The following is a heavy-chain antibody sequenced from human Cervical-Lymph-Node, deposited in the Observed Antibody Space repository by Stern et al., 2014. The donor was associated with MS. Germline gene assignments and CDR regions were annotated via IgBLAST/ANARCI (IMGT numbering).Heavy chain of an antibody. D-gene: IGHD3-10*01. V-gene: IGHV3-11*01. Sequence: QLVESGGGLVKPGGSLRLSCAASGFTFSDHYMSWIRQAPGKGLEWLSYISTSGSTIYYADSVKGRFTISRDNAKNSLYMQMNSLRAEDTAVYYCARDSEMDYYGSGSSDYWGQGTLVTVSS. CDR3: ARDSEMDYYGSGSSDY. J-gene: IGHJ4*02. CDR1: GFTFSDHY. CDR2: ISTSGSTI.